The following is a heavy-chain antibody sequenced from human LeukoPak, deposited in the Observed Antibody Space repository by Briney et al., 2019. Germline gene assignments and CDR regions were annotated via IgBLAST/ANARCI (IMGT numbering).Heavy chain of an antibody. V-gene: IGHV3-43D*03. J-gene: IGHJ4*02. Sequence: GGSLRLSCAASGFTFDDYAMHWVRQAPGKGLEWVSLISWDGGSTYYADSVKGRFTISRDNSKNSLYLQMNSLRAEDTALYYCAKDNEIGSGWGAFDYWGQGTLVTVSS. CDR2: ISWDGGST. D-gene: IGHD6-19*01. CDR1: GFTFDDYA. CDR3: AKDNEIGSGWGAFDY.